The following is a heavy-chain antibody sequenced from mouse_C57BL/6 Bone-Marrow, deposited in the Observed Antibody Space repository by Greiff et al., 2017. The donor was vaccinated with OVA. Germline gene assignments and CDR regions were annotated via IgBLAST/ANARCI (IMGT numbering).Heavy chain of an antibody. CDR2: ISGGGGNT. Sequence: EVQRVESGGGLVKPGGSLKLSCAASGFTFSSYTMSWVRQTPEKRLEWVATISGGGGNTYYPDSVKGRFTISRDNAKNTLYLQMSRLRSEDTALYYCARQLKGFAYWGQGTLVTVSA. CDR1: GFTFSSYT. CDR3: ARQLKGFAY. V-gene: IGHV5-9*01. J-gene: IGHJ3*01.